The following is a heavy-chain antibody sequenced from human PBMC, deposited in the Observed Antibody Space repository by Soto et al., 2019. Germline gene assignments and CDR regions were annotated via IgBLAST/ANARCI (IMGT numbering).Heavy chain of an antibody. CDR3: AKGKLLWFGELFSPDYFDY. V-gene: IGHV3-23*01. J-gene: IGHJ4*02. Sequence: GGSLRLSCAASGFTFSSYAMSWVRQAPGKGLEWVSAISGSGGSTYYADSVKGRFTISRDNSKNTLYLQMNSLRAEDTAVYYCAKGKLLWFGELFSPDYFDYWGQGTLVTVSS. D-gene: IGHD3-10*01. CDR2: ISGSGGST. CDR1: GFTFSSYA.